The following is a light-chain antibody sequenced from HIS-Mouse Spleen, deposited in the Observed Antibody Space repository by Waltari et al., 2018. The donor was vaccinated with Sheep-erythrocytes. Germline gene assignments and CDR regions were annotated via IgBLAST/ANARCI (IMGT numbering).Light chain of an antibody. V-gene: IGKV3-11*01. CDR1: QSVSSY. J-gene: IGKJ2*01. Sequence: EIVLTQSPATLSLSPGERATRSCRASQSVSSYLAWYQQKPGQAPRLLIYDASNRAPGNPARFSGSGSGTDFTLTISSLEPEDFAVYYCQQRSNWYTFGQGTKLEIK. CDR3: QQRSNWYT. CDR2: DAS.